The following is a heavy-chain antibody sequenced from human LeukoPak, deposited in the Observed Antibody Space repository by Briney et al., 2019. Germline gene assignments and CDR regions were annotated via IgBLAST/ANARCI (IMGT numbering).Heavy chain of an antibody. D-gene: IGHD6-6*01. CDR1: GGSISSYY. CDR3: ARHFRYSSSLGYYYYGMDV. Sequence: SETLSLTCTVSGGSISSYYWSWIRQPPGKGLEWIGYIYYSGSTNYNPSLKGRVTLSVDTSKNQFSLKLSSVNAADTAVYYCARHFRYSSSLGYYYYGMDVWGQGTTVTVSS. V-gene: IGHV4-59*08. J-gene: IGHJ6*02. CDR2: IYYSGST.